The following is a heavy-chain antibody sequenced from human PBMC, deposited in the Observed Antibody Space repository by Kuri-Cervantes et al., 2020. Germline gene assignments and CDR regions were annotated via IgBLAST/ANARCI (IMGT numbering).Heavy chain of an antibody. V-gene: IGHV4-39*07. D-gene: IGHD2-2*01. CDR2: IYYTGST. Sequence: SETLSLTCTVSGGSISSTSHYWGWIRQPPGKGLEWIGSIYYTGSTYYNPSLQSRVTISVDPSKNQFSLRLSSVTAADTAVYYCATNRCSGTSCYEYNWFDPWGQGTLVTVSS. CDR1: GGSISSTSHY. CDR3: ATNRCSGTSCYEYNWFDP. J-gene: IGHJ5*02.